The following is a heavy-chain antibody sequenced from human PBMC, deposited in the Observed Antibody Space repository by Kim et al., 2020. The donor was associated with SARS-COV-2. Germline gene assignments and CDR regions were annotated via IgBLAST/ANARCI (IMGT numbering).Heavy chain of an antibody. CDR3: ARGLKYGVYLDHALDI. CDR1: GGSINNYY. D-gene: IGHD2-8*01. Sequence: SETLSLTCTVSGGSINNYYWTWIRQPAGKGLEWIGRLYTSGTTNYNPSLKSRVALSVVTSQNQFSLRLTSVTAADTAVYYCARGLKYGVYLDHALDIWGQGILVTVSS. J-gene: IGHJ3*02. CDR2: LYTSGTT. V-gene: IGHV4-4*07.